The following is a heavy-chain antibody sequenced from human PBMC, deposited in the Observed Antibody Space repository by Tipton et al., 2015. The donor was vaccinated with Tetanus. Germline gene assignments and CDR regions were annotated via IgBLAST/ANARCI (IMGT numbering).Heavy chain of an antibody. CDR3: AREVPAAGHFDS. CDR1: GAPINRGGYL. V-gene: IGHV4-61*08. J-gene: IGHJ4*02. Sequence: TLSLTCTVSGAPINRGGYLWTWVRQYPGRGLEWIGYVYYNGNTHYNPALKSRVTISVDTSKNQFSLKLSSVTAADTAIYYCAREVPAAGHFDSWGQGTLVTVSS. CDR2: VYYNGNT. D-gene: IGHD2-2*01.